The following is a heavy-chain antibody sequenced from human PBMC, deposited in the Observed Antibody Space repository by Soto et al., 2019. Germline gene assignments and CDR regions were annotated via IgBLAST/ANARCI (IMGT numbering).Heavy chain of an antibody. D-gene: IGHD3-9*01. J-gene: IGHJ6*02. CDR2: INPNSGGT. Sequence: ASVKVSCKASGYTFTGYYMHWVRQAPGQGLEWMGWINPNSGGTNYAQKFQGWVTMTRDTSISTAYMGLSRLRSDDTAVYYCARDPVLCYFDWSSARRTDYYYYYGMDVWGQGTTVTVSS. V-gene: IGHV1-2*04. CDR1: GYTFTGYY. CDR3: ARDPVLCYFDWSSARRTDYYYYYGMDV.